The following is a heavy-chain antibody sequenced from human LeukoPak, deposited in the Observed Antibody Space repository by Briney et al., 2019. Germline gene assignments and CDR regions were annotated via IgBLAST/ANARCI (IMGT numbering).Heavy chain of an antibody. CDR3: ARSAFVRDRPDRLLNY. Sequence: KASETLSLTCAVSGGSITSTNWWSWVRQPPGKGLEWIGEIYHSGSTNYNPSLKSRVTISVDKSKNQFSLKLSSVTAADTALYYCARSAFVRDRPDRLLNYWGQGTLVTVSS. D-gene: IGHD3-16*01. CDR2: IYHSGST. J-gene: IGHJ4*02. V-gene: IGHV4-4*02. CDR1: GGSITSTNW.